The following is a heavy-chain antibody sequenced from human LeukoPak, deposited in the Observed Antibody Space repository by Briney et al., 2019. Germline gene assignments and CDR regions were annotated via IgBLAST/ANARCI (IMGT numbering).Heavy chain of an antibody. D-gene: IGHD3-10*01. CDR3: AKDIVFGRNWFDP. Sequence: GGSLRLSCAASGFTFSSYAMNWVRQAPGKGLEWDSIISGSGDSTFYADSVKGRFTISRDNSKNTLYLQMNSLRAEDTAVYYCAKDIVFGRNWFDPWGQGSLVTVSS. J-gene: IGHJ5*02. CDR1: GFTFSSYA. CDR2: ISGSGDST. V-gene: IGHV3-23*01.